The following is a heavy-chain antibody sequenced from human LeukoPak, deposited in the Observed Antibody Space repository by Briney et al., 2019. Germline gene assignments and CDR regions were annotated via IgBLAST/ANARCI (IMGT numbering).Heavy chain of an antibody. D-gene: IGHD2/OR15-2a*01. CDR1: GYTFTGYY. Sequence: ASAKVSCKASGYTFTGYYMHWVRQAPGQGLEWMGWINPNSGGTNYAQKFQGRVTMTRDTSISTAYMELSRLRSDDTAVYYCARTFFIDGYDAFDIWGQGTMVTVSS. V-gene: IGHV1-2*02. J-gene: IGHJ3*02. CDR3: ARTFFIDGYDAFDI. CDR2: INPNSGGT.